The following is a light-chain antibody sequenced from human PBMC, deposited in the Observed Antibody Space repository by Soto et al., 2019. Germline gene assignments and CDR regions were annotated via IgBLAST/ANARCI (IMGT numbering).Light chain of an antibody. J-gene: IGKJ4*01. CDR3: QQYNNWPRAN. CDR2: RAS. CDR1: PIVSSS. V-gene: IGKV3-15*01. Sequence: DIVLTQSPATLSLSPGEIVTLSCGASPIVSSSRLAWYQQKPGQAPRLFMFRASSRATGIPARFSGSGSGTEFNLTISSLQSEDFAVYYCQQYNNWPRANFGGGTKVDIK.